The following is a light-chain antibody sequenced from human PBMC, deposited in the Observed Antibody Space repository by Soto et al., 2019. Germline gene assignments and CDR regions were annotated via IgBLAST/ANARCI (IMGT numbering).Light chain of an antibody. Sequence: QSVLTQPPSVSGAPGQRVTISCTGSRSNIGAGYDVHWYQHPPETTPKLLIYGNTNRPSGVPDRFSGSKSGTSASLAITGLQAEDEDDYYCLSYDTSLSGWVFGGGTQLTVL. CDR3: LSYDTSLSGWV. V-gene: IGLV1-40*01. CDR1: RSNIGAGYD. J-gene: IGLJ3*02. CDR2: GNT.